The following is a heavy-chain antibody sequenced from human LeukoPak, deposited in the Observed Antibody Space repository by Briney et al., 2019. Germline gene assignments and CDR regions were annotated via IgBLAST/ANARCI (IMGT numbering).Heavy chain of an antibody. CDR1: GGSISTNNYY. Sequence: TPSETLSLTCTVSGGSISTNNYYWGWIRQPPGKGLEWIGSIFYRGNTYYNPSLKSRVTISIATSKDQFSLKLTSVTAADTAIFYCARHGYDVLSGLFDYWGQGSLVTVSS. CDR3: ARHGYDVLSGLFDY. J-gene: IGHJ4*02. D-gene: IGHD3-3*01. CDR2: IFYRGNT. V-gene: IGHV4-39*01.